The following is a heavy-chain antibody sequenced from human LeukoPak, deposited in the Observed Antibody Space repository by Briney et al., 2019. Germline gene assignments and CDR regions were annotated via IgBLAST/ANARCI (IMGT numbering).Heavy chain of an antibody. CDR2: IYYSGST. V-gene: IGHV4-59*01. CDR3: ARERGSGWYVDY. J-gene: IGHJ4*02. D-gene: IGHD6-19*01. Sequence: PSETLSLTCTVSGGSINGYYWTWIRQPPGKGLEWIGYIYYSGSTNYNPSLKSRVTISVDTSKNQLSLKLSSVTAADTAVYYCARERGSGWYVDYWGQGTLVTVSS. CDR1: GGSINGYY.